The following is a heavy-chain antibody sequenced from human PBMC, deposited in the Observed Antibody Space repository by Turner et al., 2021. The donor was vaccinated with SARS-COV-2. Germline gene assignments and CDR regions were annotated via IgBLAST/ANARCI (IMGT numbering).Heavy chain of an antibody. CDR3: ARSTVTTPPDY. D-gene: IGHD4-17*01. CDR1: EFTFITYG. Sequence: QVQLVESGGGVVQPGRSLRLSCAASEFTFITYGMHWVRQAPGKGLGWVAVIGYDGSDKYYADSVKGRFTISRDNSKNTLYLQMNNLRAEDTAVYYCARSTVTTPPDYWGQGTLVTVSS. V-gene: IGHV3-33*01. J-gene: IGHJ4*02. CDR2: IGYDGSDK.